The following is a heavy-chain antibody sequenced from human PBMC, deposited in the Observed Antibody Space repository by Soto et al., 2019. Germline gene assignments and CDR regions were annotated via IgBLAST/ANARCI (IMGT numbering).Heavy chain of an antibody. CDR3: AKRRGAGGHFDY. J-gene: IGHJ4*02. CDR2: VSIGGST. Sequence: GGSLRLSCSASGVTFSSYAMGWVRQGPGKGLEWVAVVSIGGSTHYADSVRGRFTISRDNSKNTLSLQMNSLTAEDTAVYFCAKRRGAGGHFDYWGQGALVTVSS. D-gene: IGHD2-15*01. V-gene: IGHV3-23*01. CDR1: GVTFSSYA.